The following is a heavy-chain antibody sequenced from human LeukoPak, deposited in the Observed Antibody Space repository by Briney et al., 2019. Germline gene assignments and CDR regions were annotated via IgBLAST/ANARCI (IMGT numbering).Heavy chain of an antibody. CDR1: GFTFSAYA. J-gene: IGHJ4*02. Sequence: GGSLRLSCTTSGFTFSAYAIHWVRQTPGKGLEWVAVISYDGSDQYYTDFVKGRFILSRGNSNHTVYLQMNSLRPEDTAVYYCARSQYGGYYDMFDYWGQGSLVTVSS. CDR2: ISYDGSDQ. D-gene: IGHD4-17*01. CDR3: ARSQYGGYYDMFDY. V-gene: IGHV3-30*04.